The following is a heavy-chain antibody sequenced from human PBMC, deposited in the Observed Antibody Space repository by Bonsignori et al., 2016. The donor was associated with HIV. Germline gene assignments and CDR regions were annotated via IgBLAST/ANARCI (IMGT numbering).Heavy chain of an antibody. J-gene: IGHJ4*02. D-gene: IGHD3-10*01. V-gene: IGHV4-38-2*01. CDR2: IYHIGSA. CDR3: ARRRRIAVIRGVRSQYYFDY. CDR1: GFSMSSGYY. Sequence: QVQLQESGPGLVKPSETLSLTCAVSGFSMSSGYYWGWIRQPPGKGLEWIGSIYHIGSAYYNPSLKSRVTISVDTSKNQFSLKLSSVTSADTAVYYCARRRRIAVIRGVRSQYYFDYWGQGTLVTVSS.